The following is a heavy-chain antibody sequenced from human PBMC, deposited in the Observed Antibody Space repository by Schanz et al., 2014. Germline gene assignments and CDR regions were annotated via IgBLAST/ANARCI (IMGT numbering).Heavy chain of an antibody. J-gene: IGHJ4*02. CDR2: ISGYTGDT. CDR3: GRGFSRSYIDF. CDR1: GYDFHIYA. Sequence: QILLVQPGPEVKKPGASVTVSCKASGYDFHIYAYSWVRQAPGQGPEWIGWISGYTGDTKYAQKFQHRVNMTTDRTTSTVYMELRSLRFDDTAVYYCGRGFSRSYIDFWGQGTLITVSS. D-gene: IGHD3-10*01. V-gene: IGHV1-18*01.